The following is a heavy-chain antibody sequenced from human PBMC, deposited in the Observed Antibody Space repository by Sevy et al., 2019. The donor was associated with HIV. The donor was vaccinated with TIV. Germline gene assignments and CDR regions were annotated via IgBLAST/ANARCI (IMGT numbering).Heavy chain of an antibody. D-gene: IGHD6-19*01. CDR3: ARESGYSSSPGAFDI. CDR1: GFTVSSVY. Sequence: GGSLRLSCAASGFTVSSVYMSWVRQAPGKGLEWVSLIYDAGSTYFADSVEGRFTISRDDSKNTLYLQMNSLRVEDTAVYFCARESGYSSSPGAFDIWGQGTMVTVSS. V-gene: IGHV3-53*01. J-gene: IGHJ3*02. CDR2: IYDAGST.